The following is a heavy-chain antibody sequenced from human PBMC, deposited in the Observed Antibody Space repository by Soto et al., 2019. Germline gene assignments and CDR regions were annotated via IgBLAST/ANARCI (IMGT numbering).Heavy chain of an antibody. Sequence: SLRLSCAASGFSFSDYYMSWIRQAPGKGLEWVSYISSRNSYRNYADSVKGRFTISRDNAKNSLYLQMNSLKVEDTAVYYCARDYDSSGYPDYWGQGTLVTVSS. CDR1: GFSFSDYY. J-gene: IGHJ4*02. D-gene: IGHD3-22*01. CDR3: ARDYDSSGYPDY. V-gene: IGHV3-11*06. CDR2: ISSRNSYR.